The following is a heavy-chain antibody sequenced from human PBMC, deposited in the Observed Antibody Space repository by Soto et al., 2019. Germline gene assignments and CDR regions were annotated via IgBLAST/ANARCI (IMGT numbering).Heavy chain of an antibody. CDR2: IYPSDSAT. D-gene: IGHD2-15*01. CDR1: GFSFTHYW. V-gene: IGHV5-51*01. CDR3: ARTPPVVAATEGAFDI. Sequence: PGESLKISCQGSGFSFTHYWIGWVRQVPGKGLEWMGVIYPSDSATRYSPSFQGHVTISADKSISTAYLQWSSLKASDTAMYYCARTPPVVAATEGAFDIWGQGTMVTVSS. J-gene: IGHJ3*02.